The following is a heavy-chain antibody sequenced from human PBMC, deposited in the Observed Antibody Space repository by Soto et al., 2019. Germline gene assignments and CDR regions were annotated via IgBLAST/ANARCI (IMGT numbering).Heavy chain of an antibody. CDR3: ATKTYWSFDY. Sequence: PGGSLRLSCAASGFTFGDFWMSWVRQAPGKGLEWVANLKPGGSDKYYVDSVKGRFTISRDNAKDSLYLQLSSLRAEDTAVYYCATKTYWSFDYWGKGALVTVSS. CDR2: LKPGGSDK. V-gene: IGHV3-7*01. J-gene: IGHJ4*02. D-gene: IGHD2-8*02. CDR1: GFTFGDFW.